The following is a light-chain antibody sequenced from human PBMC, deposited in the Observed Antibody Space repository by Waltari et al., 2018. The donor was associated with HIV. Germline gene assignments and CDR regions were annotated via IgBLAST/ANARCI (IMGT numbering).Light chain of an antibody. CDR3: QQYNNWPYT. CDR1: QSVDSD. CDR2: GAS. Sequence: ERVMTHSPTTLSVSPGERATLSCRASQSVDSDLAWYQQKPGQPPRLLISGASTRATGIPARFSGSGSGIEFTLTINSLQSEDFAIYYCQQYNNWPYTFGQGTRLDIK. V-gene: IGKV3-15*01. J-gene: IGKJ2*01.